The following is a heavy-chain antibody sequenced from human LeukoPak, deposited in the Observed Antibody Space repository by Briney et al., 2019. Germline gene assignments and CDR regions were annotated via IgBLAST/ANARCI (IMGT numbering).Heavy chain of an antibody. J-gene: IGHJ6*04. Sequence: SETLSLTCSVSDGSISSYYWSWIRQPPGKGLEWIGYIYYSGNTNYNPSLKSRVTISVDTSKNQFSLNLSSVTAADTAVYYCARGWYGGFVDVWGKGTTVTVSS. CDR2: IYYSGNT. V-gene: IGHV4-59*12. D-gene: IGHD6-19*01. CDR1: DGSISSYY. CDR3: ARGWYGGFVDV.